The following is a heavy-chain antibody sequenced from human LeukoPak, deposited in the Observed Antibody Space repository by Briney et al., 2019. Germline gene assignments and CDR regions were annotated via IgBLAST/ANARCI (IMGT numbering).Heavy chain of an antibody. V-gene: IGHV4-59*01. D-gene: IGHD3-16*01. Sequence: SETLSLTCTVSGGSLSSYYWSWIRQPPGKGLEWIGYIYYSGSTNYNPSLKSRVTISVDTSKNQFSLKLSSVTAADTAVYYCARGSIGGVGDYFDYWGQGTLVTVSS. CDR2: IYYSGST. CDR3: ARGSIGGVGDYFDY. CDR1: GGSLSSYY. J-gene: IGHJ4*02.